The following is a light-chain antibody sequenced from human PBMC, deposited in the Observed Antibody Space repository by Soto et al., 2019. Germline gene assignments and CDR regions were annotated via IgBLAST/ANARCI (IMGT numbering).Light chain of an antibody. CDR2: DAS. CDR1: QSISSY. Sequence: EIVLTQSPATLSLSPGESDTLTCRASQSISSYLAWHQQKPGQPPRLLIYDASNRATGIPARFSGSGSGTDFTLTISSLEPEDFAVYYCQQRSSWPITFGQGTRLEIK. CDR3: QQRSSWPIT. J-gene: IGKJ5*01. V-gene: IGKV3-11*01.